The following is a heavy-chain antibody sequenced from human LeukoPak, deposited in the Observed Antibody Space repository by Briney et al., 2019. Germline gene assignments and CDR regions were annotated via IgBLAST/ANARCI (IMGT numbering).Heavy chain of an antibody. CDR2: MNPNSGNT. CDR3: ARAAWTHLAAAGTSDY. D-gene: IGHD6-13*01. Sequence: GASVKVSCKASGYTFTSYDINWVRQATGQGLEWMGWMNPNSGNTGYAQKFQGRVTVTRNTSISTAYMELSSLRSEDTAVYYCARAAWTHLAAAGTSDYWGQGTLVTVSS. CDR1: GYTFTSYD. J-gene: IGHJ4*02. V-gene: IGHV1-8*01.